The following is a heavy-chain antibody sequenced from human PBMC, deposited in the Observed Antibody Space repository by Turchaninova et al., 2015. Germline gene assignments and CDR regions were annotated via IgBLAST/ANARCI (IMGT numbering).Heavy chain of an antibody. J-gene: IGHJ5*02. D-gene: IGHD6-13*01. CDR2: MKSKGNGGPT. CDR3: AHVRDPRSWSLGS. Sequence: VRQAAEKGLGWVGRMKSKGNGGPTDNAAPVGGRFTSSRDDSQNTLYLQMNSLKIEDTAIYYCAHVRDPRSWSLGSWGQGTLVTVSS. V-gene: IGHV3-15*01.